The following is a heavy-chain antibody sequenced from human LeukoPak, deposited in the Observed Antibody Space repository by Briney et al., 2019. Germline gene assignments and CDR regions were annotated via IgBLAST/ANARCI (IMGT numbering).Heavy chain of an antibody. V-gene: IGHV3-30*18. D-gene: IGHD3-10*01. J-gene: IGHJ3*02. CDR1: GFTFSNFG. CDR2: ISYDGSLK. CDR3: AKKYSYGSGAGDALDI. Sequence: GRSLRLSCAASGFTFSNFGMHWVRQAPGKGLEWVAVISYDGSLKHYLDSVKGRFTISRDNSKNTLYLQMDSLRVEDTAVYYCAKKYSYGSGAGDALDIWSHGTLVTVSS.